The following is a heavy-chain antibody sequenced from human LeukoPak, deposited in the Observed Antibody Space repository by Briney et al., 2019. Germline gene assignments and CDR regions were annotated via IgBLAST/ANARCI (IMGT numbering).Heavy chain of an antibody. CDR2: IRYDGSNK. D-gene: IGHD6-6*01. CDR1: GFTFSSYG. Sequence: PGGSLRLSCAASGFTFSSYGMHWVRQAPGKGLEWVAFIRYDGSNKYYADSVKGRFTISRDNSKNTLYLQMNSLRAEDTAVYYCAKDVDDSSSSPTWGQGTLVTVSS. J-gene: IGHJ5*02. CDR3: AKDVDDSSSSPT. V-gene: IGHV3-30*02.